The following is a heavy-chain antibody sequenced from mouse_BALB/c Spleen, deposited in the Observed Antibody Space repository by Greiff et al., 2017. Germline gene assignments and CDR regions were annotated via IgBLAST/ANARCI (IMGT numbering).Heavy chain of an antibody. CDR1: GFSLTSYG. J-gene: IGHJ4*01. D-gene: IGHD2-4*01. CDR2: IWSGGST. V-gene: IGHV2-2*02. Sequence: QVHVKQSGPGLVQPSQSLSITCTVSGFSLTSYGVHWVRQSPGKGLEWLGVIWSGGSTDYNAAFISRLSISKDNSKSQVFFKMNSLQANDTAIYYCARRDDYDDAMDYWGQGTSVTVSS. CDR3: ARRDDYDDAMDY.